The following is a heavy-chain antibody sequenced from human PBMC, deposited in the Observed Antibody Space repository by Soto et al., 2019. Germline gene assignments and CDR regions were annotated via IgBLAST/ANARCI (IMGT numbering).Heavy chain of an antibody. CDR1: GFTFSGSA. J-gene: IGHJ4*02. V-gene: IGHV3-73*01. D-gene: IGHD2-21*02. CDR2: IRDKANSYAT. CDR3: TRLYCGGDCDFDS. Sequence: GGSLRLSCAASGFTFSGSAMHWVRQASGKGLEWVGRIRDKANSYATAYTASVKGRFTISRDDSMNPAYLQMNSLKTEDTAVYYCTRLYCGGDCDFDSWGQGTLGTVSS.